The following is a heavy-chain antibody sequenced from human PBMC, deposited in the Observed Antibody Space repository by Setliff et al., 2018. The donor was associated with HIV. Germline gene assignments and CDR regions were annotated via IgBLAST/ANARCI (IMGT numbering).Heavy chain of an antibody. CDR3: ARGPLSSSWYNWFDP. V-gene: IGHV3-7*01. Sequence: GGSLRLSCAASGFTLSGYWLSWVRQAPGKGLEWVASIKQDGSEKYYVDSLKGRFAISRDNAKNSLYLQMNSLRAEDTAVYYCARGPLSSSWYNWFDPWGQGTLVTVSS. J-gene: IGHJ5*02. D-gene: IGHD6-13*01. CDR1: GFTLSGYW. CDR2: IKQDGSEK.